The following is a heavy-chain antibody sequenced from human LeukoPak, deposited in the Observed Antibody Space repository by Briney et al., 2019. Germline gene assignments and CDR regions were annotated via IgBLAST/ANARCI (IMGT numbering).Heavy chain of an antibody. J-gene: IGHJ3*02. CDR3: ARLGSSRSWYGGAFDI. CDR1: GYTFTGYY. CDR2: INPNSGGT. V-gene: IGHV1-2*02. Sequence: ASVKVSCKASGYTFTGYYMHWVRQAPGQGLEWMGWINPNSGGTNYAQKFQGRVTMTRDTSISTAYMELSRLTSDDTAVYYCARLGSSRSWYGGAFDIWGQGTMVTVSS. D-gene: IGHD6-13*01.